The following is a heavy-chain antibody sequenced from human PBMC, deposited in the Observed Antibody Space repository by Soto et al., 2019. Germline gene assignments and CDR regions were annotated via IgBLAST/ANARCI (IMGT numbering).Heavy chain of an antibody. CDR2: ISYDGSNK. CDR1: GFTFSSYA. D-gene: IGHD2-2*01. V-gene: IGHV3-30-3*01. CDR3: ARDSEHSAAIDY. Sequence: GGSLRLSCAASGFTFSSYAMHWVRQAPGKGLEWVAVISYDGSNKYYADSVKGRFTISRDNSKNTLYLQMNSLRAEDTAVYYCARDSEHSAAIDYWGQAPLVTVSS. J-gene: IGHJ4*02.